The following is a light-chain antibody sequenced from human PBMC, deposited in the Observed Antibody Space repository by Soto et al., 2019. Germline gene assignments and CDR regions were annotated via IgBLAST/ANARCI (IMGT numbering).Light chain of an antibody. CDR3: CSYAGSSTYV. J-gene: IGLJ1*01. Sequence: QSALTQPASVSGSPGQSITISCTGTRSDVGSYNLVSWYQQHPGKAPKLMIYEGGKRPSGVSDRFSGSKSGNTASLTISGLQAEDDADYYCCSYAGSSTYVFGTGTKVTVL. V-gene: IGLV2-23*01. CDR2: EGG. CDR1: RSDVGSYNL.